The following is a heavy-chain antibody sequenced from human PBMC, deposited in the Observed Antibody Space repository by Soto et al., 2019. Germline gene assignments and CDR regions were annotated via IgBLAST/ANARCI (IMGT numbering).Heavy chain of an antibody. CDR3: ARDRAVGGRTFDY. D-gene: IGHD1-1*01. CDR1: GGSISSGGYY. J-gene: IGHJ4*02. Sequence: QVQLQESGPGLVKPSQTLSLTCTVSGGSISSGGYYWSWIRQHPGKGLEWIGYIYYSGSTYYNPSLKSRVTLSVDTSKNQFSLKLSSVTAADTAVYYCARDRAVGGRTFDYWGQGTLVTVSS. V-gene: IGHV4-31*03. CDR2: IYYSGST.